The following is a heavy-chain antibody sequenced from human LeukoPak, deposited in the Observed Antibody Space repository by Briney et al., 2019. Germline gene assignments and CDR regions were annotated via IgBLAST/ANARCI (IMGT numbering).Heavy chain of an antibody. D-gene: IGHD6-13*01. CDR2: IIPIFGTA. CDR3: AREGYSSSRIDY. J-gene: IGHJ4*02. V-gene: IGHV1-69*01. Sequence: SVKVSCKASGGTFSSYAISWVRQAPGQGLEWMGGIIPIFGTANYAQKFQGRVTITADESTSTAYMELSSLKSEDTAVYYCAREGYSSSRIDYWGQGTLVTVSS. CDR1: GGTFSSYA.